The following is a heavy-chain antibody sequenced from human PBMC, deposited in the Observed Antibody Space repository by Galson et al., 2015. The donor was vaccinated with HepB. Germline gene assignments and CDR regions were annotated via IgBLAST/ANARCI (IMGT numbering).Heavy chain of an antibody. D-gene: IGHD3-10*01. CDR3: ARDSGGDYFDY. J-gene: IGHJ4*02. CDR2: IIPIFGTA. CDR1: GGTFSSYA. Sequence: SVKVSCKASGGTFSSYAISWVRQAPGQGLEWMGGIIPIFGTANYAQKFQGRVTITADKSTSTAYMELSRLRSDDTAVYYCARDSGGDYFDYWGQGTLVTVSS. V-gene: IGHV1-69*06.